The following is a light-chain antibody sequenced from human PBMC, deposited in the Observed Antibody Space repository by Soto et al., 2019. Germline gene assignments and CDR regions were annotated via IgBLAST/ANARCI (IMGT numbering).Light chain of an antibody. CDR1: QNIDDY. CDR3: QQSYSTPFT. CDR2: DAS. J-gene: IGKJ5*01. V-gene: IGKV1-39*01. Sequence: DIQMTQSPSTLSASVGDRVTITCRASQNIDDYLAWYQQKPGKAPKLLIYDASNLQSGVPSRFSGSGSGTDFTLTISSLQPEDFATYYCQQSYSTPFTFGQGTRLEIK.